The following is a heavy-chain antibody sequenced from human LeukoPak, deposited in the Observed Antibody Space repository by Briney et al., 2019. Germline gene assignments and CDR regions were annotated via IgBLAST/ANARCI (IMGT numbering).Heavy chain of an antibody. CDR1: RFTFSSYS. V-gene: IGHV3-21*01. J-gene: IGHJ4*02. D-gene: IGHD3-22*01. CDR3: AKDRRYYYDSSGYYFDY. Sequence: PGGSLRLSCAASRFTFSSYSMNWVRQAPGKGLEWVSSISSSSSYIYYADSVKGRFTISRDNSKNTLYLQMNSLRAEDTAVYYCAKDRRYYYDSSGYYFDYWGQGTLVTVSS. CDR2: ISSSSSYI.